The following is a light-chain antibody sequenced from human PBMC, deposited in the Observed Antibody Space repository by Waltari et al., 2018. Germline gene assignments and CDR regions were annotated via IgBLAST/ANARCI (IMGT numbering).Light chain of an antibody. CDR2: WAS. Sequence: DIVMTQSPDSLAVSLGERATLNRTSRQSVLYSNNKNYLARYQQKPGQPPKLLIYWASTRESGVPDRFSGSGSGTDFTLTISSLQAEDVAIYHCQQYYNTPYTFGQGTKLEIK. V-gene: IGKV4-1*01. CDR3: QQYYNTPYT. CDR1: QSVLYSNNKNY. J-gene: IGKJ2*01.